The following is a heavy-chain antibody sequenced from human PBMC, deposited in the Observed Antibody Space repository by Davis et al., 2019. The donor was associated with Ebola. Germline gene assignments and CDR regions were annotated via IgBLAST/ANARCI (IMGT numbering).Heavy chain of an antibody. D-gene: IGHD1-26*01. V-gene: IGHV3-73*01. CDR3: TPSIVGSDY. Sequence: GESLKTPCAAPGFTFSGSAMHWVRQASGKGLEWVGRIRSKANSYATAYAASVKGRFTISRDDSKNKAYLQMNSLKTEDTAVYYCTPSIVGSDYWGQGTLVTVSS. CDR2: IRSKANSYAT. CDR1: GFTFSGSA. J-gene: IGHJ4*02.